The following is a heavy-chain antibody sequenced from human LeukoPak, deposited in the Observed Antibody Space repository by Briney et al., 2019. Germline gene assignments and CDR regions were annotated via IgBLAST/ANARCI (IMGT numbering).Heavy chain of an antibody. CDR2: IYSSGST. CDR3: ARLPGS. J-gene: IGHJ4*02. V-gene: IGHV4-59*01. Sequence: SETLSLTCTVSGGSISRYYWTWIRQPPGKGLEWIGHIYSSGSTNYNPSLKNRVTISVDTSKNQFSLKLSSVTAADTAVYYCARLPGSWGQGTLVTVSS. CDR1: GGSISRYY.